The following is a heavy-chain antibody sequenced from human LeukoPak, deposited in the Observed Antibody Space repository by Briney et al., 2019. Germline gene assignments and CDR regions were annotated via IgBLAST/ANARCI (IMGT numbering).Heavy chain of an antibody. CDR3: ARGSRLRFLEWLSTTRFDY. D-gene: IGHD3-3*01. CDR1: GFTFSSYS. Sequence: GGSLRLSCAASGFTFSSYSMNWVRQAPGKGLEWVSYISSSSSTIYYADPVKGRFTISRDNAKNSLYLQMNSLRAEDTAVYYCARGSRLRFLEWLSTTRFDYWGQGTLVTVSS. J-gene: IGHJ4*02. V-gene: IGHV3-48*01. CDR2: ISSSSSTI.